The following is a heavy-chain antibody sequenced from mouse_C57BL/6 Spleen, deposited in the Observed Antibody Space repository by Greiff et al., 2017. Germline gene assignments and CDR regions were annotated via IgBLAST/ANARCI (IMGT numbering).Heavy chain of an antibody. Sequence: VQLQQSGAELARPGASVQLSCKASGYTFTSYGISWVKQSTGQGLEWIGEIYPRSGNTYYNEKFKGKATLTADKSSSTAYMELRSLTSECSAVYFCARSGVITTVVATYDYWGQGTTLTVSS. J-gene: IGHJ2*01. CDR1: GYTFTSYG. D-gene: IGHD1-1*01. CDR2: IYPRSGNT. CDR3: ARSGVITTVVATYDY. V-gene: IGHV1-81*01.